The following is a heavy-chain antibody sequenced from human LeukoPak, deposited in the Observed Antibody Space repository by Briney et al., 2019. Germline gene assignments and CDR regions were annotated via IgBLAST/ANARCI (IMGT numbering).Heavy chain of an antibody. CDR2: IIPILGIA. Sequence: GDSVMVSCKASGYTFTGSGWYLYWLRQAPGQGLEWMGRIIPILGIANYAQKFQGRVTITADKSTSTAYMELSSLRSEDTAVYYCARDCSTSCYLGLNWYFDLWGRGTLVTVSS. D-gene: IGHD2-2*01. V-gene: IGHV1-69*04. CDR1: GYTFTGSGW. CDR3: ARDCSTSCYLGLNWYFDL. J-gene: IGHJ2*01.